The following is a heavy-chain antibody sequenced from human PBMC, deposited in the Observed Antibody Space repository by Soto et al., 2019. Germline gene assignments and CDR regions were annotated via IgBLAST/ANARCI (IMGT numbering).Heavy chain of an antibody. CDR1: GGSIGSGAYY. V-gene: IGHV4-31*03. CDR3: ARDYSGYSLFDS. CDR2: IFDSGTT. J-gene: IGHJ4*02. Sequence: QVQLQESGPGLVQPSQTLSLTCTVSGGSIGSGAYYWSWIRLHPGEGLEWIGYIFDSGTTYYNPSLKSGATISVDTSKNQFSRKLSSVTAADTAVYYCARDYSGYSLFDSWGQGILVTVSS. D-gene: IGHD3-22*01.